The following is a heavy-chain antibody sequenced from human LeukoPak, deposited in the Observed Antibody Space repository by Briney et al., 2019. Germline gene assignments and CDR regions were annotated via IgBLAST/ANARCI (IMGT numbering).Heavy chain of an antibody. V-gene: IGHV4-59*01. CDR1: GGSISSYY. CDR3: ARGGVIIPPYAMDV. J-gene: IGHJ6*02. CDR2: IYYSGSA. D-gene: IGHD3-10*01. Sequence: SETLSLTCTVSGGSISSYYWSWIRQPPGQGLEWCGYIYYSGSANYNPSLKSRVTISVDTSKNQFSLKLSSVTAADTAVYYCARGGVIIPPYAMDVWGQGTTVTVSS.